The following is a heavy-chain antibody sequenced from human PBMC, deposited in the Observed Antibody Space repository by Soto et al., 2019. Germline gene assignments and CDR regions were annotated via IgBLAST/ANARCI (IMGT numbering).Heavy chain of an antibody. CDR1: GFSIDSNRYY. Sequence: PSETLSLTCTVSGFSIDSNRYYWAWIRQPPGKGLEWIGSIFYTGSTYYSPSLKGRLTISVDPSKNQFSLKLTSVTAEDTAVYYCARDYESSGYYAFVLGYWGQGTLVTV. J-gene: IGHJ4*02. V-gene: IGHV4-39*02. CDR3: ARDYESSGYYAFVLGY. CDR2: IFYTGST. D-gene: IGHD3-22*01.